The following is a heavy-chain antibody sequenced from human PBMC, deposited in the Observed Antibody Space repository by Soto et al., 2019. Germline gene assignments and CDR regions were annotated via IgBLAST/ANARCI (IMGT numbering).Heavy chain of an antibody. V-gene: IGHV3-73*01. CDR3: TSLDHVGYSSGWFGY. CDR1: GFTFSGSA. J-gene: IGHJ4*02. Sequence: EVQLVESGGGLVQPGGSLKLSCAASGFTFSGSAMHWVRQASGKGLEWVGRIRSKANSYATAYAASVKGRFTISRDDSKNTVYLQMNSLKTEDTAVYYCTSLDHVGYSSGWFGYWGQGTLVTVSS. D-gene: IGHD6-19*01. CDR2: IRSKANSYAT.